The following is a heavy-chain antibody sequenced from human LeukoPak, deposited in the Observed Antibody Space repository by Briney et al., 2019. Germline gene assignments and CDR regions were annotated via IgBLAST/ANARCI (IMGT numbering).Heavy chain of an antibody. V-gene: IGHV3-23*01. CDR3: AKDGDYYDSSAYLGWFDP. CDR2: ISDSGGST. Sequence: GGPLRLSCAASGFTFSSYAMSWVRQAPGKGLEWVSAISDSGGSTYYADSVKGRFTISRDNSKNTLYLQMNSLRAEDTAVYYCAKDGDYYDSSAYLGWFDPWGQGTLVTVSS. CDR1: GFTFSSYA. J-gene: IGHJ5*02. D-gene: IGHD3-22*01.